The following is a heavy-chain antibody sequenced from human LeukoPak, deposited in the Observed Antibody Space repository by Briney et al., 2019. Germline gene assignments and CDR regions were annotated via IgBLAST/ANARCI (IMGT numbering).Heavy chain of an antibody. D-gene: IGHD3-16*01. V-gene: IGHV3-21*01. CDR3: ARDGMITAYAFDI. CDR1: GFTFSSYS. Sequence: PGGSLRLSCAASGFTFSSYSMNWVRQAPGKGLEWVSTINSSGDYTCYADSVKGRFTISRDNAKNSLYLQMNSLRAEDTAVYYCARDGMITAYAFDIWGQGTMVTVSS. J-gene: IGHJ3*02. CDR2: INSSGDYT.